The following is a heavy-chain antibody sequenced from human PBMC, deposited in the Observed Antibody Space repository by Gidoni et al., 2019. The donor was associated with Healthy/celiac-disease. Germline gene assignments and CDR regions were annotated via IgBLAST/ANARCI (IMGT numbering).Heavy chain of an antibody. D-gene: IGHD4-17*01. CDR1: GGSLSSSSYY. Sequence: QLQLQESGPGLVKPSETLSLTCTVSGGSLSSSSYYWGWIRQPPGKGLEWIGSIYYSGRTYYNPSLKSRGTISVDTSKNQFSRKLSSVTAADTAVYYCARHKRGTYGDYVDYCDYWGQGTLVTVSS. J-gene: IGHJ4*02. CDR3: ARHKRGTYGDYVDYCDY. V-gene: IGHV4-39*01. CDR2: IYYSGRT.